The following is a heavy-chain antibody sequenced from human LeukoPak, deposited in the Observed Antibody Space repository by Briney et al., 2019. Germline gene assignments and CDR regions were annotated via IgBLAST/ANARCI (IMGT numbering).Heavy chain of an antibody. Sequence: GEALKISCEGAGYCITSYWNGWVRQMPGRGLEWRGINYPSDSDTRYSPSFQGQVTISVDKSINTAYLQWSSLKASDTAMYYCARHESSYPLGYWGQGTLVTDSS. CDR3: ARHESSYPLGY. CDR2: NYPSDSDT. CDR1: GYCITSYW. D-gene: IGHD3-10*01. J-gene: IGHJ4*02. V-gene: IGHV5-51*01.